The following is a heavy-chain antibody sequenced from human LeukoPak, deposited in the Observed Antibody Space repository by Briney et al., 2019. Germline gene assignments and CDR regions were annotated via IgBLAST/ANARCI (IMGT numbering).Heavy chain of an antibody. D-gene: IGHD6-13*01. CDR1: GYTFTSYG. J-gene: IGHJ4*02. Sequence: ASVKVSCKASGYTFTSYGISWVRQAPGQGLEWMGWISAYNGSTNYAQKLQGRVTMTTDTSTNTAYMELRSLRSDDTAVYYCARDRTIAAAGTPDYWGQGTLVTVSS. CDR2: ISAYNGST. V-gene: IGHV1-18*01. CDR3: ARDRTIAAAGTPDY.